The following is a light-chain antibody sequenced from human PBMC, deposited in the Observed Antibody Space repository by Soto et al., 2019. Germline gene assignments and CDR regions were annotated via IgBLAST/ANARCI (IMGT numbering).Light chain of an antibody. V-gene: IGKV3-15*01. CDR3: QQYNNWPRT. CDR2: GAS. J-gene: IGKJ1*01. CDR1: QSVSSSY. Sequence: EIVLTQSPATLSLSPGERATLSCRASQSVSSSYLAWYQQKPGQAPRLLVYGASSRATGIPARFSGSGSGTKFTLTSSSLQSEDSAVYFCQQYNNWPRTFGQGTKVDIK.